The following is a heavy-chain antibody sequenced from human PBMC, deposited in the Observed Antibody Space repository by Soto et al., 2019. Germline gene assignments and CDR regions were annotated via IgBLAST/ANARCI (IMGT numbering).Heavy chain of an antibody. J-gene: IGHJ4*02. D-gene: IGHD3-16*01. Sequence: ASVKVSCKASGYTFTSYDINWVRQATGQGLEWMGWMNPNSGNTGYAQKFQGRVTMTRNTSISTAYMEMSSLRSEDTAVYYCAKAYFVWSSEEPYYFDYWGQGTLVTVSS. CDR3: AKAYFVWSSEEPYYFDY. CDR2: MNPNSGNT. V-gene: IGHV1-8*01. CDR1: GYTFTSYD.